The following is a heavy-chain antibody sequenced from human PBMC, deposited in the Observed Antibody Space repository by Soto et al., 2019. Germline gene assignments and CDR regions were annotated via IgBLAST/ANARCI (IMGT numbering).Heavy chain of an antibody. V-gene: IGHV4-4*02. D-gene: IGHD6-6*01. Sequence: QVQLQESGPGLVKPSGTLSLTCAVSGGSISSSNWWCWFRQPPGKGLEWIGEIYHSGSTNYNPSLKSGVTISVDKSKNQFSLKLSSVTAADTAVYYCARRGIAARKEFDYWGQGTLVTVSS. CDR3: ARRGIAARKEFDY. CDR2: IYHSGST. CDR1: GGSISSSNW. J-gene: IGHJ4*01.